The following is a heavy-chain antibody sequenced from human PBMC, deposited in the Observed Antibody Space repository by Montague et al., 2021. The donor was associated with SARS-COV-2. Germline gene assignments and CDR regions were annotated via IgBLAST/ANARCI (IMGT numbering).Heavy chain of an antibody. Sequence: SESLSLICTVSGGSISNYYWSWIRQPPGRGLEWIGYIYYSGSTGYSPSLKSRVTISLDTFKNQFSLKVTSVTAADTAVCYCARGGGYYNYGLDVWGPGTTVTVSS. CDR2: IYYSGST. D-gene: IGHD3-22*01. V-gene: IGHV4-59*01. CDR1: GGSISNYY. CDR3: ARGGGYYNYGLDV. J-gene: IGHJ6*02.